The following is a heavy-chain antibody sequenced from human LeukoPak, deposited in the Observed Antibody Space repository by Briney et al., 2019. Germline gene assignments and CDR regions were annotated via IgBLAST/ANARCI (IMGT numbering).Heavy chain of an antibody. D-gene: IGHD2-2*01. CDR2: ISGSGGST. CDR3: ARERGYCSSTSCYAGYYYGMDV. V-gene: IGHV3-23*01. J-gene: IGHJ6*04. CDR1: GFTFSSYA. Sequence: PGGSLRLSCAASGFTFSSYAMSWVRQAPGKGLEWVSAISGSGGSTYYADSVKGRFTISRDNSKNTLYLQMNSLRAEDTAVYYCARERGYCSSTSCYAGYYYGMDVWGKGTTVTASS.